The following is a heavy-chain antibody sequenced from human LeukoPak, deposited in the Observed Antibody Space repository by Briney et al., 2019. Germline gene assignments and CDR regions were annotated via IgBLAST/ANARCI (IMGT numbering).Heavy chain of an antibody. CDR3: ASVQEGDRYMVTTPLDY. CDR1: GGTFSSYA. Sequence: GASVKLSCKASGGTFSSYAISWVRQAPGQGLEWMGCINPHSGGTNYAQKFQGRVIMTRDTPNSTAYMELSRLTSDDTAVYYCASVQEGDRYMVTTPLDYWGQGTLVTVSS. V-gene: IGHV1-2*02. CDR2: INPHSGGT. D-gene: IGHD4-17*01. J-gene: IGHJ4*02.